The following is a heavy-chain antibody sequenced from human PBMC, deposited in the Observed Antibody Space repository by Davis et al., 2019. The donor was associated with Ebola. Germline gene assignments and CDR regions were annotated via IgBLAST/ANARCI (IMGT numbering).Heavy chain of an antibody. D-gene: IGHD5-12*01. J-gene: IGHJ6*02. CDR1: GGSISSYY. Sequence: PSETLSLTCTVSGGSISSYYWSWIRQPPGKGLEWIGYIYYSGSTNYNPSLKSRVTISVDTSKNQFSLKLSSVTAADTAVYYCARLDSGYDVYYYYGMDVWGQGTTVTVSS. V-gene: IGHV4-59*08. CDR3: ARLDSGYDVYYYYGMDV. CDR2: IYYSGST.